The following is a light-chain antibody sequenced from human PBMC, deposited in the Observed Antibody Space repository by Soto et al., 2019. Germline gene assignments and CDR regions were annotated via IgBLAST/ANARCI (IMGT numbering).Light chain of an antibody. J-gene: IGKJ1*01. V-gene: IGKV1-5*03. CDR3: QQYKSYPWT. CDR1: QSIGSW. Sequence: DIQMTQSPSTVSASVGDRVTITCRASQSIGSWLAWYQQKPGKAPDLLIYKASTLESGVPSRFSASGSGTEFTLTISSLQHDDFATYYCQQYKSYPWTFGQGTKVDIK. CDR2: KAS.